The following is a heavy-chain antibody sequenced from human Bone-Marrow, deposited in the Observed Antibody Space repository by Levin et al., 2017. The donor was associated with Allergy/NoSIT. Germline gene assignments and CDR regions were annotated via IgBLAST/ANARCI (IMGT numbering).Heavy chain of an antibody. CDR1: GDSVSSSGVA. Sequence: SQTLSLTCDISGDSVSSSGVAWNWIRQSPSRGLEWLGRTFYTSKWVSSAVESRIIISADTSKNQLYLLENSVTPEDTALYYCARGRNTAFDYWGQGTLVTVSS. V-gene: IGHV6-1*01. CDR2: TFYTSKW. CDR3: ARGRNTAFDY. D-gene: IGHD1-14*01. J-gene: IGHJ4*02.